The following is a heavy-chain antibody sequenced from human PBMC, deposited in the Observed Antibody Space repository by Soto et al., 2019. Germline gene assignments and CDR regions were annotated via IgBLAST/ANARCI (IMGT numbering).Heavy chain of an antibody. D-gene: IGHD3-16*01. CDR3: ARTFRDDYYYYYGMDV. J-gene: IGHJ6*02. CDR1: GVRVTNYW. Sequence: GESPTISCKGSGVRVTNYWIAWVRQMPGKGLEWMGIIYPDDSDTKYSPSFQGQVTISADRSISTAYLQWSSLKASDTAMYYCARTFRDDYYYYYGMDVWGQGTTVTVSS. V-gene: IGHV5-51*01. CDR2: IYPDDSDT.